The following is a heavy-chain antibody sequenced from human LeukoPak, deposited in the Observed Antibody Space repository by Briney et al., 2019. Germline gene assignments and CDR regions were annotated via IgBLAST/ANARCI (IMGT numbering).Heavy chain of an antibody. D-gene: IGHD1-26*01. Sequence: ASVKVSCKASGYTFTGYYMHWVRQAPGQGREWMGRINPNSGGTTYAQKFQGRVNMTRDTSISTAYMELSRLRSDDTAVYYCARGVRGSFQPLVYWGQGTLVTVTS. J-gene: IGHJ4*02. CDR1: GYTFTGYY. CDR2: INPNSGGT. CDR3: ARGVRGSFQPLVY. V-gene: IGHV1-2*06.